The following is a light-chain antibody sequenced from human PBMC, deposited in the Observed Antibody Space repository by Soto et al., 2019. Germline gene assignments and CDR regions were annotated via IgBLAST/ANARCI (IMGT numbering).Light chain of an antibody. CDR2: GAS. Sequence: EIVMTQSPATLSVSPGERATLSCRASQSVSSNLAWYQQKPGQAPRLLIYGASTRATGIPDRFSGSGSGTDFALTISRLEPEDFAVYYCQQYSSTLTFGGGTKVDIK. J-gene: IGKJ4*01. V-gene: IGKV3D-15*01. CDR1: QSVSSN. CDR3: QQYSSTLT.